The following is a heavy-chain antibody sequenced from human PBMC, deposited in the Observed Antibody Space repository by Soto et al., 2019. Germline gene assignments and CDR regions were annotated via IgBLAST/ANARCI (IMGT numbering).Heavy chain of an antibody. CDR1: GGTFSSYA. D-gene: IGHD3-10*01. J-gene: IGHJ6*02. CDR3: AADLSGSGSYFGLYYYYYGMDV. CDR2: IIPIFGTA. Sequence: GASVKVSCKASGGTFSSYAISWVRQAPGQGLEWMGGIIPIFGTANYAQKFQGRVTITADESTSTAYMELSSLRSEDTAVYYCAADLSGSGSYFGLYYYYYGMDVWGQGTTVTVSS. V-gene: IGHV1-69*13.